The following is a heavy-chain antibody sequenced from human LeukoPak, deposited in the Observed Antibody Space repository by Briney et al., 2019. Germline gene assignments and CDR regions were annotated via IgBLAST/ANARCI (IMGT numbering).Heavy chain of an antibody. CDR3: ARSGGSYAFDY. Sequence: PGGSLRLSCAASGFTFSSYGMHWVRHAPGKGLEWVAAIWYDGSNKYYADSVKGRFTISRDNSKNTLYLQMNSLRAEDTAVYYCARSGGSYAFDYWGQGTLVTVSS. D-gene: IGHD1-26*01. V-gene: IGHV3-33*01. J-gene: IGHJ4*02. CDR1: GFTFSSYG. CDR2: IWYDGSNK.